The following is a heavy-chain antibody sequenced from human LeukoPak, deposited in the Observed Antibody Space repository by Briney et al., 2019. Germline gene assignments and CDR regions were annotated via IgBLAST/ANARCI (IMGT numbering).Heavy chain of an antibody. CDR3: ARGIAAAIDY. J-gene: IGHJ4*02. Sequence: SETLSHTCAVYGGSFSGYYWSWIRQPPGKGLEWIGEINHSGSTNYNPSLKSRVTISVDTSKNQFSLKLSSVTAADTAVYYCARGIAAAIDYWGQGTLVPVSS. CDR1: GGSFSGYY. V-gene: IGHV4-34*01. CDR2: INHSGST. D-gene: IGHD6-13*01.